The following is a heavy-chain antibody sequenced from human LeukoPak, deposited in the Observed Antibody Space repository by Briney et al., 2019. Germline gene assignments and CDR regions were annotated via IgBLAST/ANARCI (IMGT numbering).Heavy chain of an antibody. CDR3: ARGDSGSERSFDY. J-gene: IGHJ4*02. CDR2: ISSNGGST. D-gene: IGHD1-26*01. Sequence: GRSLRLSCAASGFTFSSYGMHWVRQAPGKGLEYVSAISSNGGSTYYANSAKGRFTITRDNSKNTLYLQMGSLRAEDMAVYYCARGDSGSERSFDYWGQGTLVTVSS. V-gene: IGHV3-64*01. CDR1: GFTFSSYG.